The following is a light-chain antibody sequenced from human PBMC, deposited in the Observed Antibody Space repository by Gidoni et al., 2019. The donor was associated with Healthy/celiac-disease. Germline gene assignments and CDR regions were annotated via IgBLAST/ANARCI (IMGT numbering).Light chain of an antibody. Sequence: QSALTQPASVAGSPGQAITISCTGNSSDVGGYNYVSGYQQHPGKAPKLMIYEVRNRPSGVSNRFSGSHSGNTASLTISGLQAEDEADYYCSSDTSSSTVLFGGGTKLTVL. CDR3: SSDTSSSTVL. CDR2: EVR. CDR1: SSDVGGYNY. J-gene: IGLJ2*01. V-gene: IGLV2-14*01.